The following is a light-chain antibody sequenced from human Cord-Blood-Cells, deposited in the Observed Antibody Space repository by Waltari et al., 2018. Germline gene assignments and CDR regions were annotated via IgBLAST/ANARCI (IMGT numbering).Light chain of an antibody. V-gene: IGLV2-8*01. J-gene: IGLJ1*01. CDR3: SSYAGSNNVV. CDR2: EVS. Sequence: SALTQPPSASGSPGQSVTISCTGTSSDVAGYNYVSWYQQHPGKAPKLMIYEVSKRPAGGPDSFSGSKSGNTASLTFSGLQAEADADYYCSSYAGSNNVVFGTGTKVTVL. CDR1: SSDVAGYNY.